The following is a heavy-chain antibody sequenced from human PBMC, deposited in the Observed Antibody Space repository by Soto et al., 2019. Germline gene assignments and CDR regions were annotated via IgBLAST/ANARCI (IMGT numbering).Heavy chain of an antibody. CDR1: GGSVTSGYYY. CDR3: ARDQGVAVAVFDY. V-gene: IGHV4-61*01. D-gene: IGHD6-19*01. CDR2: IYYSGNT. Sequence: QVQLQESGPGLVKPSETLSLTCTVSGGSVTSGYYYWSWIRQPPGKGLEWIGYIYYSGNTNYNPSLKSRVTISVDTSKNQISLRLSSVTAADTAVYYCARDQGVAVAVFDYWGQGTLVTVSS. J-gene: IGHJ4*02.